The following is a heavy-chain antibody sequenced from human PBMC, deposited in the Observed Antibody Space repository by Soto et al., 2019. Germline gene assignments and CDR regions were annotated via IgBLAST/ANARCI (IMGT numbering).Heavy chain of an antibody. CDR2: ISYDGSNK. J-gene: IGHJ6*02. Sequence: QVQLVESGGGVVQPGRSLRLSCAASGFTFSSYAMHWVSQAPGKGLEWVAVISYDGSNKYYADSVKGRFTISRDNSKNTLYLQMNSLSAEDTAVYYCARDSSGYYYDYYYGMDVWGQGTTVTVSS. CDR1: GFTFSSYA. V-gene: IGHV3-30-3*01. D-gene: IGHD3-22*01. CDR3: ARDSSGYYYDYYYGMDV.